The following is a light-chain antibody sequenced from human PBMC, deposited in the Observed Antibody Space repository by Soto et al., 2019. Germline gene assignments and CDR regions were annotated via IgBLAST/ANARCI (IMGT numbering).Light chain of an antibody. V-gene: IGKV3-11*01. CDR1: QSVHTF. CDR3: QQRFQWPLT. J-gene: IGKJ4*01. CDR2: DTS. Sequence: EIVLTQSPGTLSLSPGGRATLSCKASQSVHTFLAWYQQRPGQSPRLLISDTSNRATGIPARFSGSGSGTDLTLSISSLEPEDFAVYYCQQRFQWPLTFGGGTRVEIK.